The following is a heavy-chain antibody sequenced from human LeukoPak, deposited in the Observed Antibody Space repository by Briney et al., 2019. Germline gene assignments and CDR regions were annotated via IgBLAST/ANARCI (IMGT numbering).Heavy chain of an antibody. D-gene: IGHD3-22*01. J-gene: IGHJ4*02. CDR1: GFTFSSYW. CDR2: ISGSGGST. Sequence: GGSLRLSCAASGFTFSSYWMSWVRQAPGKGLEWVSAISGSGGSTYYADSVKGRFTISRDNSKNTLYLQMNSLRAEDTAVYYCAKDRLYYYDSSGYPTGDYWGQGTLVTVSS. V-gene: IGHV3-23*01. CDR3: AKDRLYYYDSSGYPTGDY.